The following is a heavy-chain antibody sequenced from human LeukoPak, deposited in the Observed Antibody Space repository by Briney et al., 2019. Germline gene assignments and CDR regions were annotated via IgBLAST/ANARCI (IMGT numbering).Heavy chain of an antibody. CDR2: ITGNSGTT. J-gene: IGHJ3*01. Sequence: GGSLRLSCAASGFTFRNHGMHWVRQAPGKGLEWVSSITGNSGTTKYADSVKGRFTMSRDNSRNTLYLQMDSLRAEDTAVYYCAKDPNGDYIGAFDAWGPGTMVTVSS. CDR1: GFTFRNHG. CDR3: AKDPNGDYIGAFDA. D-gene: IGHD2-8*01. V-gene: IGHV3-23*01.